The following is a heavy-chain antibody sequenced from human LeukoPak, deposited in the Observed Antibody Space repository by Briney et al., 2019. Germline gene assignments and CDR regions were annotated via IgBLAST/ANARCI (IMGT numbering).Heavy chain of an antibody. D-gene: IGHD5-18*01. Sequence: GGSLRLSCAASGFTFSSYSMNWVRQAPGRGLEWVSSISSSSSYIYYADSVKGRFTISRDNAKNSLYLQMNSLRAEDTAVYYCAPNTAMVDYWGQGTLVTVSS. CDR3: APNTAMVDY. CDR2: ISSSSSYI. J-gene: IGHJ4*02. CDR1: GFTFSSYS. V-gene: IGHV3-21*01.